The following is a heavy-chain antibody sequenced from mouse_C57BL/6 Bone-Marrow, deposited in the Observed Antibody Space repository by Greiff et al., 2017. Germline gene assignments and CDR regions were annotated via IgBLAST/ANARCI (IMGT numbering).Heavy chain of an antibody. CDR1: GYTFTSYT. CDR3: ARGYYQDYCDY. CDR2: INPRSGYT. J-gene: IGHJ2*01. V-gene: IGHV1-4*01. D-gene: IGHD1-1*01. Sequence: QVQLKESGAELARPGASVKMSCKASGYTFTSYTMHWVKQRPGQGLEWIGYINPRSGYTKYNQKFKDKATLTADKSSSTAYMQLSSLTSEDSAVYYCARGYYQDYCDYWGQGTTLTVSS.